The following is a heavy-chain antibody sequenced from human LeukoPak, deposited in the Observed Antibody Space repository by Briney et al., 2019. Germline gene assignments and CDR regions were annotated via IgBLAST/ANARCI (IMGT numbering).Heavy chain of an antibody. CDR2: IYSGGST. V-gene: IGHV3-53*01. CDR1: GFTVSSNY. Sequence: GGSLRLSCAASGFTVSSNYMNWVRQASGKGLEWVSVIYSGGSTYYADSVKGRFSISRDNSNNTLYLQMNSLRAEDTAVYYCARARVFDYWGQGTLVTVSS. J-gene: IGHJ4*02. CDR3: ARARVFDY.